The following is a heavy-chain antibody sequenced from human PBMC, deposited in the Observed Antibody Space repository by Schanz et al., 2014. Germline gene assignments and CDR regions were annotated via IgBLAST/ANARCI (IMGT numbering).Heavy chain of an antibody. CDR2: INAYTNNT. CDR3: ARDRRRYCSTASCLHDNWFDP. V-gene: IGHV1-3*01. J-gene: IGHJ5*02. CDR1: GYSFTPFP. D-gene: IGHD2-2*01. Sequence: QVQLVQSWAEVKGPGASVKVSCKASGYSFTPFPIHWVRQAPGQRLEWMGWINAYTNNTNYAQKVQGRVTMTTDTSTGTAYMELRSLRSDDTAVYYCARDRRRYCSTASCLHDNWFDPWGQGTLVIVSS.